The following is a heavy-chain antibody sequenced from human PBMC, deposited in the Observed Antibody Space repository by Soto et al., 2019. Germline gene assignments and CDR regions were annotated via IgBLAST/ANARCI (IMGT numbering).Heavy chain of an antibody. D-gene: IGHD2-2*01. J-gene: IGHJ6*02. CDR1: GGSISSYY. CDR2: IYYSGST. Sequence: SETLSLTCTVSGGSISSYYWSWIRQPPGKGLEWIGYIYYSGSTNYNPSLKSRVTISVDTSKNQFSLKLSSVTAADTAVYYCARDLGLVPAAIDYYYGMDVWGQGTTVTVS. V-gene: IGHV4-59*01. CDR3: ARDLGLVPAAIDYYYGMDV.